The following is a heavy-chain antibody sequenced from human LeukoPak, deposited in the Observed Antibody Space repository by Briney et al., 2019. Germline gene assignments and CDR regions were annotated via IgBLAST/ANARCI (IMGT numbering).Heavy chain of an antibody. D-gene: IGHD6-6*01. Sequence: PSETLSLTCTVSGGSISSSSYYWGWIRQPPGKGLESIGYIYYSGTTYYNPSLKSRGTISVDTSKNQFSLKLSSVTAADTAVYYCARHSSSSPGVIDYWGQGTLVTVSS. V-gene: IGHV4-39*01. CDR1: GGSISSSSYY. J-gene: IGHJ4*02. CDR3: ARHSSSSPGVIDY. CDR2: IYYSGTT.